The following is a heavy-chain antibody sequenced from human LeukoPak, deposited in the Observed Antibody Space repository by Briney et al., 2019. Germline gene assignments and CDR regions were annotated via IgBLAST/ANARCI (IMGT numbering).Heavy chain of an antibody. Sequence: GGSLRLSCAASGFTFSDDYMSWIRQAPGKGLEWVSYISSSGNTIYYADSVKGRFTISRDNAKNSLYLQMESLRDGDTAVYYCARDSCSGGSCYPGYWGQGTLVTVSS. CDR1: GFTFSDDY. CDR2: ISSSGNTI. D-gene: IGHD2-15*01. CDR3: ARDSCSGGSCYPGY. J-gene: IGHJ4*02. V-gene: IGHV3-11*01.